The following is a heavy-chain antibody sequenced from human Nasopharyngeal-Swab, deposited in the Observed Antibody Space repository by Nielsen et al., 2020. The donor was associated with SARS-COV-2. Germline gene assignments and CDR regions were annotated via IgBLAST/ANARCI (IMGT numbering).Heavy chain of an antibody. J-gene: IGHJ6*02. D-gene: IGHD3-16*01. Sequence: GESLKISCAASGFTFSSYAMSWVRQAPGKGLEWVSAISGSGGSTYYADSVKGRFTISRDNSKNTLYLQMNSLGAEDTAVYYCAKGGGYYYYYGMDVWGQGTTVTVSS. CDR1: GFTFSSYA. CDR3: AKGGGYYYYYGMDV. V-gene: IGHV3-23*01. CDR2: ISGSGGST.